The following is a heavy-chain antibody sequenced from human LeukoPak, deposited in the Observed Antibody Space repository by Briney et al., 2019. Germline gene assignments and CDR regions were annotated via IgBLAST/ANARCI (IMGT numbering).Heavy chain of an antibody. CDR2: ISWNSGSI. D-gene: IGHD6-19*01. J-gene: IGHJ4*02. V-gene: IGHV3-9*01. CDR1: GFTFDDYA. CDR3: TKETVAGTTY. Sequence: GRSLRVSCAASGFTFDDYAMHWVRQARGKGLEWVSGISWNSGSIGYADSVKGRFTISRDNAKNSLYLQMNSLRAEDTALYYCTKETVAGTTYWGQGTLVTVSS.